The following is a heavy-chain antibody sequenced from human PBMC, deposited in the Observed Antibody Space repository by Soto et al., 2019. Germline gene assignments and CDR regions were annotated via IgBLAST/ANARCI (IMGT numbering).Heavy chain of an antibody. J-gene: IGHJ4*02. Sequence: GGSLRLSCAASGFTVSSNYMSWVRQAPGKGLEWVSVIYSGGSTYYADSVKGRFTISRDNSKNTLYLQMNSLRAEDTAVYYCASRSPVIIPPNDYWGQGTLVTVSS. D-gene: IGHD3-3*01. V-gene: IGHV3-66*01. CDR2: IYSGGST. CDR3: ASRSPVIIPPNDY. CDR1: GFTVSSNY.